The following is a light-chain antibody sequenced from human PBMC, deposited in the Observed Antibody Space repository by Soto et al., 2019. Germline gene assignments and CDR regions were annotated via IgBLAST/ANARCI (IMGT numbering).Light chain of an antibody. J-gene: IGLJ2*01. Sequence: QSALTQPASVSGSPGQSITISCTGTSSDVGGYKYVSWYQQHPGKAPKVMIYDVSNRPSGVSNRFSGSKSGNTASLSISGLQAQDEAEYHCSSYSSSGTLVVFGGGTKLTVL. CDR1: SSDVGGYKY. CDR2: DVS. CDR3: SSYSSSGTLVV. V-gene: IGLV2-14*01.